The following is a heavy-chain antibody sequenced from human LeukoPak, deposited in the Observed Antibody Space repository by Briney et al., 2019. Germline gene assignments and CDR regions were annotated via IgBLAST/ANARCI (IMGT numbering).Heavy chain of an antibody. J-gene: IGHJ4*02. V-gene: IGHV3-64D*06. CDR1: GFTLSSSA. CDR3: VKPAGYSGYDPSHPFDY. D-gene: IGHD5-12*01. Sequence: GGSLRLSCLASGFTLSSSAMHWGRQAPGKGLENFLAICSNGGSTYYADSVKGRFTISRDNSKNTLYLQMSSLRAEDTAVYYCVKPAGYSGYDPSHPFDYWGQGTLVTVSS. CDR2: ICSNGGST.